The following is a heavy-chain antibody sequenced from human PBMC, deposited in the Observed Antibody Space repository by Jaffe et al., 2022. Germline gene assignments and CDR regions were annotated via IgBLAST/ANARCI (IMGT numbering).Heavy chain of an antibody. CDR2: IRYDGSNK. J-gene: IGHJ4*02. CDR1: GFTFSSYG. V-gene: IGHV3-30*02. D-gene: IGHD4-17*01. Sequence: QVQLVESGGGVVQPGGSLRLSCAASGFTFSSYGMHWVRQAPGKGLEWVAFIRYDGSNKYYADSVKGRFTISRDNSKNTLYLQMNSLRAEDTAVYYCAKARRYGDYYFDYWGQGTLVTVSS. CDR3: AKARRYGDYYFDY.